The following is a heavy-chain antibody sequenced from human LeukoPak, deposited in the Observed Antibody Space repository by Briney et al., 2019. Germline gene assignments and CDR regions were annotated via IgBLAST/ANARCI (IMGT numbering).Heavy chain of an antibody. CDR3: ARAIVEYYYDSSSTGAFDI. J-gene: IGHJ3*02. CDR1: GGSISSYY. V-gene: IGHV4-59*01. CDR2: IYYSGST. D-gene: IGHD3-22*01. Sequence: SETLSLTCTVSGGSISSYYWSWIRQPPGKGMEWIGYIYYSGSTNYNPSLKSRVTISVDTSKNQFSLKLSSVTAADTAVYYCARAIVEYYYDSSSTGAFDIWGQGTMVTVSS.